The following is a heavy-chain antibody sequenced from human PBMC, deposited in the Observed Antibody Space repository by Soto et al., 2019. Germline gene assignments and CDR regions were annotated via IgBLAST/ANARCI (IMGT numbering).Heavy chain of an antibody. CDR3: AICKTDEQQLVGRAEYFQH. CDR2: IIPIFGTA. D-gene: IGHD6-13*01. V-gene: IGHV1-69*13. J-gene: IGHJ1*01. CDR1: GGTLSSYA. Sequence: GASVTVSCTASGGTLSSYAISWVRQAKGQGLEWMGGIIPIFGTANYAQKFQGRVTITADESTSTAYMELSSLRSEDTAVYYCAICKTDEQQLVGRAEYFQHWGQGTLVTVSS.